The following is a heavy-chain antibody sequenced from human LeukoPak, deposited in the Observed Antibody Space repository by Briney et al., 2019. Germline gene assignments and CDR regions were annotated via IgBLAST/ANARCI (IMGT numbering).Heavy chain of an antibody. CDR3: ARDRDYRFDP. V-gene: IGHV4-59*01. Sequence: SETLSLTCTVSGGSISSYYWSWIRQPPGKGLEWIGYIYYSGSTNYNPSLKSRVTISVDPSKNQFSLKLSSVTAADTAVYYCARDRDYRFDPWGQGTLVTVSS. CDR1: GGSISSYY. J-gene: IGHJ5*02. CDR2: IYYSGST. D-gene: IGHD4-11*01.